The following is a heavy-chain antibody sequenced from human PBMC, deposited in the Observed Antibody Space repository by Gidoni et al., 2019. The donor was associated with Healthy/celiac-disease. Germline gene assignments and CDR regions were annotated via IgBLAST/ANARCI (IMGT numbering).Heavy chain of an antibody. CDR2: ISGSGGST. Sequence: EVQLLESGGGLVQPGGSLRLSCAASGFTFSSYAMSWVRQAPGKGLEWVSAISGSGGSTYYADSVKGRFTISRDNSKNTLYLQMNSLRAEDTAAYICAYFWAWDRGWVLTDAFDIWGQGTMVTVSS. CDR3: AYFWAWDRGWVLTDAFDI. V-gene: IGHV3-23*01. J-gene: IGHJ3*02. D-gene: IGHD3-3*01. CDR1: GFTFSSYA.